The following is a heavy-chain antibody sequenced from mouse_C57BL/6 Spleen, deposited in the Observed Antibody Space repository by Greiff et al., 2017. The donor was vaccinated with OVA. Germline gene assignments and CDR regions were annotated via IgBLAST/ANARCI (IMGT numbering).Heavy chain of an antibody. CDR2: IDPETGGT. V-gene: IGHV1-15*01. D-gene: IGHD1-1*01. Sequence: VQLQESGAELVRPGASVTLSCKASGYTFTDYEMHWVKQTPVHGLAWIGAIDPETGGTAYNQKFKGKAILTADKSSSTAYMELRSRTSEDSAVYYCTRDGSTFFDYWGQGTTLTVSS. CDR3: TRDGSTFFDY. J-gene: IGHJ2*01. CDR1: GYTFTDYE.